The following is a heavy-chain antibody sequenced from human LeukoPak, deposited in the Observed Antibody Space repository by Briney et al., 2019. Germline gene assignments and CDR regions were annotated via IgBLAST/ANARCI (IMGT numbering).Heavy chain of an antibody. CDR3: AAEGQWSLVHYFNS. D-gene: IGHD2-15*01. Sequence: ASVKVSCKVSGNTLTDLSIHWVRQAPEKGLDWMGGFDPEDAEVIYAEKFQDRVTMTGDPSTDTAYLELSSLRSEDTVVYYCAAEGQWSLVHYFNSWGQGTLVTVSS. CDR2: FDPEDAEV. J-gene: IGHJ4*02. V-gene: IGHV1-24*01. CDR1: GNTLTDLS.